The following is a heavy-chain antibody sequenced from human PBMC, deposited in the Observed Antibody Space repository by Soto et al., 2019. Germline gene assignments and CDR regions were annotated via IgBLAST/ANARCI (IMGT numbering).Heavy chain of an antibody. Sequence: GASVKVSCKASGGTFSSYTISWVRQAPGQGLEWMGRIIPILGIANYAQKFQGRVTITADKSTSTAYMELSSLRSEDTAVYYCARMNIVANYYYYMDVWGKGTTVTVSS. CDR3: ARMNIVANYYYYMDV. J-gene: IGHJ6*03. V-gene: IGHV1-69*02. CDR2: IIPILGIA. D-gene: IGHD5-12*01. CDR1: GGTFSSYT.